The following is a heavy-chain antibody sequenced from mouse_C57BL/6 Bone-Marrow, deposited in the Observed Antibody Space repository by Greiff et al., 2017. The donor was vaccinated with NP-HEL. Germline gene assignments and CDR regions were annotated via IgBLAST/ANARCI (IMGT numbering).Heavy chain of an antibody. V-gene: IGHV1-64*01. CDR2: IHPNSGST. CDR3: ARSPIYYYGSSYLPFDY. Sequence: QVQLQQSGAELVKPGASVKLSCKASGYTFTSYWMHWVKQRPGQGLEWIGMIHPNSGSTNYNEKFKSKATLTVDKSSSTAYMQLSSLTSEDSAVYYCARSPIYYYGSSYLPFDYWGQGTTLTVSS. D-gene: IGHD1-1*01. CDR1: GYTFTSYW. J-gene: IGHJ2*01.